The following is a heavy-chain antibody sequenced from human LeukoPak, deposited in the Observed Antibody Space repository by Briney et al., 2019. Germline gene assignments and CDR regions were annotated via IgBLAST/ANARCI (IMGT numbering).Heavy chain of an antibody. J-gene: IGHJ4*02. V-gene: IGHV4-4*02. CDR2: ISPSGST. Sequence: PSGTLSLTCAVSDVSIFRSNWWSWVRQPPGKGLEWIGQISPSGSTNYSPSLKSRVTISVDKSKTQFSLKLTSVTAADTAVYYCARGGSSHQYDYWGQGTLVTISS. CDR1: DVSIFRSNW. D-gene: IGHD1-26*01. CDR3: ARGGSSHQYDY.